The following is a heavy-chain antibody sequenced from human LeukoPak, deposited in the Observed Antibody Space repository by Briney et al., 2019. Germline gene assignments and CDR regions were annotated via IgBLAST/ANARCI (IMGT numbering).Heavy chain of an antibody. CDR2: IYYSGST. CDR1: GGSISSYY. V-gene: IGHV4-59*01. CDR3: ARDRVGATTSGRYYDYMDV. D-gene: IGHD1-26*01. Sequence: PSETLSLTCTASGGSISSYYWSWIRQPPGKGLEWVGYIYYSGSTNYNPSLKSRVNISVDRSKNPFSLKLSSVTAADTAVYYCARDRVGATTSGRYYDYMDVGGKGTTVTVSS. J-gene: IGHJ6*03.